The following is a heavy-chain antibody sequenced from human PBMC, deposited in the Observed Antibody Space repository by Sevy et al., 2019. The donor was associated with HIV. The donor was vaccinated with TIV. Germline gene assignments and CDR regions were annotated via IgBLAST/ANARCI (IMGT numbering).Heavy chain of an antibody. J-gene: IGHJ1*01. CDR2: IYYSGST. Sequence: SETLSLTCTVSGGSISSGGYYWSWIRQHPGKGLEWIGYIYYSGSTYYNPSLKSRVTISVDTSKNQFSLKLSSVTAADTAVYYCAGDGALYCSGGSCDISARYFQHWGQGTLVTVSS. CDR1: GGSISSGGYY. V-gene: IGHV4-31*03. D-gene: IGHD2-15*01. CDR3: AGDGALYCSGGSCDISARYFQH.